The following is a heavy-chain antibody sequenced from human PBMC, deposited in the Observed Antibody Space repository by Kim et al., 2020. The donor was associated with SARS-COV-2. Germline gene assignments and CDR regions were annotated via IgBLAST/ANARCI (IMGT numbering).Heavy chain of an antibody. CDR3: AREGKGDYYGSGSYFDY. Sequence: VKGRFTISRDNSKNTLYLQMNSLRAEDTAVYYCAREGKGDYYGSGSYFDYWGQGTLVTVSS. J-gene: IGHJ4*02. V-gene: IGHV3-30*01. D-gene: IGHD3-10*01.